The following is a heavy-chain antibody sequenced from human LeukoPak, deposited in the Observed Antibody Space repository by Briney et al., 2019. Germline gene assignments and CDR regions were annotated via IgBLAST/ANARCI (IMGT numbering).Heavy chain of an antibody. J-gene: IGHJ4*02. Sequence: SETLSLTCGLYGGSFTGYYWSWIRQPPGKGLEWIGEINHSGSTNYNPSLKSRVTISVDTSKNQFSLKLSSVTAADTAVYYCVRDYGDYYFDYWGQGTLVTVSS. CDR3: VRDYGDYYFDY. D-gene: IGHD4-17*01. V-gene: IGHV4-34*01. CDR2: INHSGST. CDR1: GGSFTGYY.